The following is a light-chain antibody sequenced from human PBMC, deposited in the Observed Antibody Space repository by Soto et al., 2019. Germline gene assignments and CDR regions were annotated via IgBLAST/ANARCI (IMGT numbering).Light chain of an antibody. V-gene: IGKV3D-15*01. CDR1: QAVNTR. CDR2: LAS. Sequence: EIVLTQSPATLSSFPGDRVTLSCRASQAVNTRLAWYQHKPGQAPRLLIYLASNRAAGVPARVSGSGRGSGTDFTLTISSLQPEDFGVYYCQQYNNWPTFGQGTRLEIK. J-gene: IGKJ5*01. CDR3: QQYNNWPT.